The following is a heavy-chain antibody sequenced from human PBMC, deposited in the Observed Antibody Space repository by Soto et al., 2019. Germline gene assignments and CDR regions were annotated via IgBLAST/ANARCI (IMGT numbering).Heavy chain of an antibody. CDR1: GGTFSSYA. Sequence: SVKVSCKASGGTFSSYAISWVRQAPGQGLEWMGGIIPIFGTANYAQKFQGRVTITADEPTSTAYMELSSLRSEETAVYYCARARRGSGYYYDIWGQGTMVTVSS. CDR3: ARARRGSGYYYDI. CDR2: IIPIFGTA. J-gene: IGHJ3*02. V-gene: IGHV1-69*13. D-gene: IGHD3-22*01.